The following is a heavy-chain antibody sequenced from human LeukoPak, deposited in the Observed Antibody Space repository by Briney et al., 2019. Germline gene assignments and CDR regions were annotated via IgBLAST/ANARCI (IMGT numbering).Heavy chain of an antibody. D-gene: IGHD2-2*03. CDR3: ARGELDITHYGY. CDR2: IIPIFGTA. Sequence: SVKVSCKASGYTFTSYYMHWVRQAPGQGLEWMGGIIPIFGTANYAQKFQGRVTITADKSTSTAYMELSSLRSEDTAVYYCARGELDITHYGYWGQGTLVTVSS. CDR1: GYTFTSYY. J-gene: IGHJ4*02. V-gene: IGHV1-69*06.